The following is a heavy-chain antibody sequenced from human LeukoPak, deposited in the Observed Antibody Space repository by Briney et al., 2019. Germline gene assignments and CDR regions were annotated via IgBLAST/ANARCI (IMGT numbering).Heavy chain of an antibody. J-gene: IGHJ3*02. CDR2: INHSGST. CDR3: ARVPILTGYYKDAFDI. V-gene: IGHV4-34*01. D-gene: IGHD3-9*01. CDR1: GGSFSGYY. Sequence: SETLSLTCAVYGGSFSGYYWSWIRQPPGKGLEWIGGINHSGSTNYNPSLKSRVTISVDTSKNQFSLKLSSVTAADTAVYYCARVPILTGYYKDAFDIWGQGTMVTVSS.